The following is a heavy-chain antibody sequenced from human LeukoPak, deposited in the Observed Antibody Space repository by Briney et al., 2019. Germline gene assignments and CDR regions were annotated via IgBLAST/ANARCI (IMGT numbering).Heavy chain of an antibody. Sequence: SETLSLTCAVYGGSFSGYYWSWIRQPPGKGLEWIGEITHSGSTNYNPSLKSRVTISVDTSKNQFSLKLSSVTAADTAVYYCARDAYYYGSGSYYMDVWGKGTTVTISS. V-gene: IGHV4-34*01. J-gene: IGHJ6*03. CDR2: ITHSGST. CDR3: ARDAYYYGSGSYYMDV. D-gene: IGHD3-10*01. CDR1: GGSFSGYY.